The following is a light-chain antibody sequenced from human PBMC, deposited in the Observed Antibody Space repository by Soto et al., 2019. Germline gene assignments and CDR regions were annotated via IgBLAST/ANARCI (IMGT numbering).Light chain of an antibody. CDR3: TSYTSSSTLV. J-gene: IGLJ2*01. Sequence: QSALTQPASVSGSPGQSITISCTGTSSDVGGYHYVSWYQQHPGKAPKLMIYEVSNRPSGVSNRFSGSKSGNTASLTISGLQADDEADYYCTSYTSSSTLVFGGGTKLTVL. CDR1: SSDVGGYHY. CDR2: EVS. V-gene: IGLV2-14*01.